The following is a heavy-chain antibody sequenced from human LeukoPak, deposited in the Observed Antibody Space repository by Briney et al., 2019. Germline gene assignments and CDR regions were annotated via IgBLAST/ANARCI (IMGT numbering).Heavy chain of an antibody. CDR3: ARAKGIAANFDY. CDR1: GYTFTGYY. Sequence: ASVKVSCKASGYTFTGYYMHWVRQAPGQGLEWMGWINPNSGGTNYAQKFQGRVTMTRDTSISTAYMELSRLRSDDTAVYYCARAKGIAANFDYWGQGTLVTVSS. J-gene: IGHJ4*02. V-gene: IGHV1-2*02. D-gene: IGHD6-13*01. CDR2: INPNSGGT.